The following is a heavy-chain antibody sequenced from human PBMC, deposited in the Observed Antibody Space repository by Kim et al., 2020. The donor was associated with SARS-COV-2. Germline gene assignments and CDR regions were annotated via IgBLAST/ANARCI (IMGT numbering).Heavy chain of an antibody. J-gene: IGHJ5*02. Sequence: GGSLRHSCAASGFTFSSYGMHWVRQAPGKGLEWVAVIWYDGSNKYYADSVKGRFTISRDNSKNTLYLQMNSLRAEDTAVYYCARDDYDSSGYDWFDPWGQGTLVTVSS. CDR2: IWYDGSNK. CDR3: ARDDYDSSGYDWFDP. D-gene: IGHD3-22*01. CDR1: GFTFSSYG. V-gene: IGHV3-33*01.